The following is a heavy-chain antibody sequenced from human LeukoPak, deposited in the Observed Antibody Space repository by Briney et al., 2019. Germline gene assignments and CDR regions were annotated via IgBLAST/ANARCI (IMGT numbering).Heavy chain of an antibody. CDR3: ARVDTIFGVVDQIDY. D-gene: IGHD3-3*01. CDR1: GYTFTSYG. Sequence: GASVKVSCKASGYTFTSYGISWVRQAPGQGLEWMGRISAYNGNTNYAQKLQGRVTMTTDTSTSTAYMELRSLRSDDTAVYYCARVDTIFGVVDQIDYWGQGTLVTVSS. V-gene: IGHV1-18*01. J-gene: IGHJ4*02. CDR2: ISAYNGNT.